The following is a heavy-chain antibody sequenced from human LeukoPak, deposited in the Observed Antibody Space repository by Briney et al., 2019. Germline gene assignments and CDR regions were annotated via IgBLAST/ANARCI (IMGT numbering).Heavy chain of an antibody. D-gene: IGHD6-19*01. V-gene: IGHV3-21*01. J-gene: IGHJ4*02. CDR3: ARGGGSGWYRPAVLEF. Sequence: PGGSLRLSCAASGFTFSSYWMHWVRQAPGKGLVWVSSISSSSSYIYYADSVKGRVTVFRDNAKNSLYLQMNSLRAEDTAVYYCARGGGSGWYRPAVLEFWGQGTLVTVSS. CDR2: ISSSSSYI. CDR1: GFTFSSYW.